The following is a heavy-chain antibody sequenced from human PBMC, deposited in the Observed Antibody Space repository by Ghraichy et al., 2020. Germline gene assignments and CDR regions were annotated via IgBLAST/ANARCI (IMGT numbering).Heavy chain of an antibody. D-gene: IGHD6-13*01. J-gene: IGHJ4*02. CDR3: ARDRAAAAGTLEY. CDR2: IKQDGSEK. Sequence: GGSLRLSCAASGFTSSNYWMSWVRQAPGKGLEWVANIKQDGSEKYYVDSVKGRFTISRDRAKNSVYLQMNSLRTEDTAVYYCARDRAAAAGTLEYWGQGTLVTVSS. V-gene: IGHV3-7*01. CDR1: GFTSSNYW.